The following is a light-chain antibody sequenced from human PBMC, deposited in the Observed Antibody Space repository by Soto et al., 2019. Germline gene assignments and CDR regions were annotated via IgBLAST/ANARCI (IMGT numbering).Light chain of an antibody. CDR3: QQRSDWPPWT. V-gene: IGKV3-11*01. CDR1: QSVSTY. Sequence: EMVLTQSPATLALSPGERATLSCRASQSVSTYLAWYQQKPGQAPRLLIYDASNRATGIPARFSGSGSGTDFTLTISGLEPEDFAVYYCQQRSDWPPWTFGQGTKVEIK. CDR2: DAS. J-gene: IGKJ1*01.